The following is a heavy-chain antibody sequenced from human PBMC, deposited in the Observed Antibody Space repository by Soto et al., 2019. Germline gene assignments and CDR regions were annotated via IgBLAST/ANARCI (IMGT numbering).Heavy chain of an antibody. J-gene: IGHJ4*02. Sequence: LSLTCTVSGGSISSSSYYWGWIRQPPGKGLEWIGSIYYSGSTYYNPSLKSRVTISVDTSKNQFSLKLSSVTAADTAVYYCARQGDYGAYFDYWGQGTLVTVSS. D-gene: IGHD4-17*01. V-gene: IGHV4-39*01. CDR3: ARQGDYGAYFDY. CDR1: GGSISSSSYY. CDR2: IYYSGST.